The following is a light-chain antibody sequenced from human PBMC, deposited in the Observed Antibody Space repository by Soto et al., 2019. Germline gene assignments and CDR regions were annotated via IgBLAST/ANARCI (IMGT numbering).Light chain of an antibody. CDR3: QQYNTWPLT. V-gene: IGKV3-15*01. CDR1: QGVTTN. CDR2: GAS. Sequence: EIVMTQSPATLSVSPGERATLSCRASQGVTTNLAWYQQKPGQAPRLLIYGASTRATGIPARFSGSGSGTEFTLTISRPQSEDFPVYYCQQYNTWPLTFGGGTKVEIK. J-gene: IGKJ4*01.